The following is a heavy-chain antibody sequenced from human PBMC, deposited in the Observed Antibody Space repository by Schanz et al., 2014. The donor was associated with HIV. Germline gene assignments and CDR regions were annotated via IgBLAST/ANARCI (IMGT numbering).Heavy chain of an antibody. CDR2: IIPIFPAA. CDR3: ARDLSSVGSGWYGKWFDP. Sequence: QVHLEQSGAEVRKPGSSMKVSCKTSGGSFIDHAISWVRQAPGQGLEWMGGIIPIFPAANYAQKFQGRVTITADKSTSTAYMELSSLRSEDTAVYYCARDLSSVGSGWYGKWFDPWGQGTLVTVSS. J-gene: IGHJ5*02. CDR1: GGSFIDHA. V-gene: IGHV1-69*06. D-gene: IGHD6-19*01.